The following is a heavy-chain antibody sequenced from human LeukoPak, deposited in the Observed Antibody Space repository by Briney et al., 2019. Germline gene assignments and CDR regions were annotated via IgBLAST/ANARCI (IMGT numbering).Heavy chain of an antibody. J-gene: IGHJ4*02. V-gene: IGHV3-30-3*01. CDR1: GFTFSSYA. Sequence: QPGGSLRLSCAASGFTFSSYAMHWVRQAPGKGLEWVAVISYDGSNKYYADSVKGRFTISRDNSKNTLYLQMNSLRAEDTAVYYCARARRLIAAADYWGQGTLVTVPS. D-gene: IGHD6-13*01. CDR3: ARARRLIAAADY. CDR2: ISYDGSNK.